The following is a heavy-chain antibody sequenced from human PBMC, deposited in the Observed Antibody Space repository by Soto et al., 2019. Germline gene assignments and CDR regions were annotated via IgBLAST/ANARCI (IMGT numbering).Heavy chain of an antibody. CDR2: IKSKTDGGTT. J-gene: IGHJ6*02. V-gene: IGHV3-15*01. CDR1: GFTFSNAW. CDR3: TTDLSYYYYYGMDV. Sequence: GGSLRLSCAASGFTFSNAWMSWVRQAPGKGLEWVGRIKSKTDGGTTDCAAPVKGRFTISRDDSKNTLYLQMNSLKTEDTAVYYCTTDLSYYYYYGMDVWGQGTTVTVSS.